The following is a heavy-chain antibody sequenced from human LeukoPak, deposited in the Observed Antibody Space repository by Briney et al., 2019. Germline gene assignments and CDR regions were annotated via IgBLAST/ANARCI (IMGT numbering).Heavy chain of an antibody. D-gene: IGHD3-22*01. CDR1: GGTFSSYA. J-gene: IGHJ5*02. CDR3: ARRPPYYYDSLFDP. V-gene: IGHV1-69*01. Sequence: ASVKVSCKASGGTFSSYAISWVRQAPGQGLEWMGGVIPIFGTANYAQKFQGRVTITADESTSTAYMELSSLRSEDTAVYYCARRPPYYYDSLFDPWGQGTLVTVSS. CDR2: VIPIFGTA.